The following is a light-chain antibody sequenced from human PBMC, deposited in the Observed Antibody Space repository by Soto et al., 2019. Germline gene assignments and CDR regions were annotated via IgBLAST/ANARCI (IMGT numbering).Light chain of an antibody. CDR3: CSSTPESTHV. Sequence: QSVLAQPASVSGSPGQSITICCTGTSDDVGAYNSVSWYQQLPHKAPQVILYKGTQRPSGDSSRFSGSTSGNAASLTISGLQADDEADYFCCSSTPESTHVFGTGTKVTVL. CDR1: SDDVGAYNS. V-gene: IGLV2-23*01. CDR2: KGT. J-gene: IGLJ1*01.